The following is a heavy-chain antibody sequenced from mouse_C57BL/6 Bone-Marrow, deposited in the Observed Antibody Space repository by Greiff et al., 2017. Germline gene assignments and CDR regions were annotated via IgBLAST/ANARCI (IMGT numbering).Heavy chain of an antibody. CDR3: TPFWYFDV. Sequence: VQLKASGAELVRPGASVKLSCTASGFNIKDDYMHWVKQRPEQGLEWIGWVDPENGDTEYASKFQGKATIAADTSSNTAYLQLSSLTSEDTAVYYCTPFWYFDVWGTGSTVNVSS. J-gene: IGHJ1*03. V-gene: IGHV14-4*01. CDR2: VDPENGDT. CDR1: GFNIKDDY.